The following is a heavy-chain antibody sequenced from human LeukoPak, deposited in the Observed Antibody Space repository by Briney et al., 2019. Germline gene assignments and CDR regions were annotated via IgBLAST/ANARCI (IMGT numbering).Heavy chain of an antibody. CDR2: INGDGTII. CDR1: GFTFSSFY. D-gene: IGHD2-2*02. J-gene: IGHJ3*02. Sequence: GGSLRLSCAASGFTFSSFYMHWVRQAPGKGLVWVSRINGDGTIINYADSVKGRLTISRDNAKNTLYLQMNSLRAEDTALYYCARGEYPHAFDIWGQGTMVSVSS. V-gene: IGHV3-74*01. CDR3: ARGEYPHAFDI.